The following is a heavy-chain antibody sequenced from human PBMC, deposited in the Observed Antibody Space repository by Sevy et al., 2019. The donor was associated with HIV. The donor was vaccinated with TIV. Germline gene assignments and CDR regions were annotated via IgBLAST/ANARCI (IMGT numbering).Heavy chain of an antibody. D-gene: IGHD6-19*01. CDR1: GFTLSDYA. Sequence: GGSLRLSCAASGFTLSDYAMHWVRQAPGKGLEYASGISSHGGYIFYANSVKGRFTISRDTSKNTLYLQMGSLRGEDMAVYYCAREDRAEAGTGGFDYWGLGTLVTVSS. CDR3: AREDRAEAGTGGFDY. J-gene: IGHJ4*02. V-gene: IGHV3-64*01. CDR2: ISSHGGYI.